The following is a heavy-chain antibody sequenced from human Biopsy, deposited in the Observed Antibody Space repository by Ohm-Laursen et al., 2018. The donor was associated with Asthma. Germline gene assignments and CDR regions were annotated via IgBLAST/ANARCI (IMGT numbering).Heavy chain of an antibody. V-gene: IGHV1-2*06. CDR2: INPNSGGT. Sequence: ASVKLSCKASGYTFIGCHIHWMRQAPGQGLEWMGRINPNSGGTNYAQKFQGRVTMTRDTSISTAYMEVSRLRSDDTAVYYCARGQKSAGDRWFDPWGQGTLVTVSS. CDR3: ARGQKSAGDRWFDP. CDR1: GYTFIGCH. J-gene: IGHJ5*02. D-gene: IGHD6-13*01.